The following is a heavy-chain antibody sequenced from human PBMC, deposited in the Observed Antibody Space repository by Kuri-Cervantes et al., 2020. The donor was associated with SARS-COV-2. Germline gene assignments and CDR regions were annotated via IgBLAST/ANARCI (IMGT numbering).Heavy chain of an antibody. CDR2: IYAGGGT. CDR1: GFIVSSSY. D-gene: IGHD2-8*01. J-gene: IGHJ1*01. V-gene: IGHV3-66*02. Sequence: GESLKISCAASGFIVSSSYMSWVRQAPGKGLEWVSIIYAGGGTYYADSVKGQFTISRDISKNTVFLQMNRLRPEDTAVYYCARSCTYARCSECFQHWGQGTLVTVSS. CDR3: ARSCTYARCSECFQH.